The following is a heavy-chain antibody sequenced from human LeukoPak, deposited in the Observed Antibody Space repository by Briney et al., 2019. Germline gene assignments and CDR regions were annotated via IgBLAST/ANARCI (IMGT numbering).Heavy chain of an antibody. CDR2: IYYSGST. V-gene: IGHV4-39*07. CDR1: GGSISSSSYY. J-gene: IGHJ6*03. CDR3: QTSTWLTYYYGSGSSSGSYYYYMDV. Sequence: SETLSLTCTVSGGSISSSSYYWGWIRQPQGKGLEWIGSIYYSGSTYYNPSLKSRVTISVDTSKNQFSLKLSSVTAADTAVYYCQTSTWLTYYYGSGSSSGSYYYYMDVWGKGTTVTVSS. D-gene: IGHD3-10*01.